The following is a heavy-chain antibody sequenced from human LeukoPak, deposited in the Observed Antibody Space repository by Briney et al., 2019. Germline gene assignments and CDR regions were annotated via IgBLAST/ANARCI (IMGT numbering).Heavy chain of an antibody. Sequence: SETLSLTCTVSGGSISSYYWSWIRQPPGKGLEWIGYIYYSGSTNYNPSLKSRVAISVDTSKNQFSLKLSSVTAADTAVYYCARDRSGYPDYWGQGTLVTVSS. J-gene: IGHJ4*02. D-gene: IGHD3-3*01. CDR3: ARDRSGYPDY. V-gene: IGHV4-59*01. CDR2: IYYSGST. CDR1: GGSISSYY.